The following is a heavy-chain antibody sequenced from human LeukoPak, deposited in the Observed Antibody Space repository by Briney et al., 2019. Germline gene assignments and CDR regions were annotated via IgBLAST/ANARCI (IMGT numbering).Heavy chain of an antibody. CDR2: IKHDGSEK. J-gene: IGHJ4*02. CDR1: GFTFSSYA. V-gene: IGHV3-7*01. CDR3: ATDRGWRTSGYYLYYFEY. D-gene: IGHD3-3*01. Sequence: PGGSLRLSCAASGFTFSSYAMHWVRQAPGKGLEWVANIKHDGSEKYYVDSVRGRFTISRDNTKNLLYLQMSSLRAEDTAVYYCATDRGWRTSGYYLYYFEYWGQGTLVTFSS.